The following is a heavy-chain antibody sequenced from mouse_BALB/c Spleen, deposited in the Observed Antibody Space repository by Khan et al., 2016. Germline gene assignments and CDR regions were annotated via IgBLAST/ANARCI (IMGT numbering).Heavy chain of an antibody. D-gene: IGHD1-1*02. J-gene: IGHJ4*01. V-gene: IGHV2-5*01. Sequence: QVQLKESGPGLVQPSQSLSITCTVSGFSLTSYGVHWVRQSPGKGLEWLGVIWRGGSTDYNAAFMSRLSSTKDNSTSQAFFKMLSLQADGTAIYYCAKRGGLYYAMDYWGQGTSVTVSS. CDR2: IWRGGST. CDR3: AKRGGLYYAMDY. CDR1: GFSLTSYG.